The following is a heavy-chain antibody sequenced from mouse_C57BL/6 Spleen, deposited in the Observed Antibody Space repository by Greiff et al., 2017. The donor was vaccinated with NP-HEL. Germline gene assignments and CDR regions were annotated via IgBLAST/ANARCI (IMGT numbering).Heavy chain of an antibody. V-gene: IGHV1-52*01. J-gene: IGHJ2*01. CDR3: ARARPSFDY. CDR1: GYTFTSYW. Sequence: VQLQQPGAELVRPGSSVKLSCKASGYTFTSYWMHWVKQRPIQGLEWIGNIDPSDSDTHYNQKFKDKATLTVDKSSSTAYMQLSSLTSEDSAVYYCARARPSFDYWGQGTTLTVSS. CDR2: IDPSDSDT.